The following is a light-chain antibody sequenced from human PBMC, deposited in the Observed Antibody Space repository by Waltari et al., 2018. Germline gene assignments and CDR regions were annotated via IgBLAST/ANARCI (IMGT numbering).Light chain of an antibody. CDR1: SSDVGGYNS. V-gene: IGLV2-14*03. J-gene: IGLJ2*01. Sequence: QSALTQPASASGSPGQSITIPSTGTSSDVGGYNSVPWYQDHPGQAPKVIIYDVSDRPSGISERFSGSKSGNTASLTISGLQAEDEADYYCSSQSSDNVVLFGGGTKLTVL. CDR2: DVS. CDR3: SSQSSDNVVL.